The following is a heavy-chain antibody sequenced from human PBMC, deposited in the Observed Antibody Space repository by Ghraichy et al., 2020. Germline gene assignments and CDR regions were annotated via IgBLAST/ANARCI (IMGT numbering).Heavy chain of an antibody. Sequence: SETLSLTCAVYGGSFSGYYWSWIRQPPGKGLEWIGEINHSGSTNYNPSLKSRVTISVDTSKNQFSLKLSSVTAADTAVYYCARGLTFPDDYWGQGTLVTVSS. J-gene: IGHJ4*02. CDR2: INHSGST. CDR3: ARGLTFPDDY. CDR1: GGSFSGYY. V-gene: IGHV4-34*01.